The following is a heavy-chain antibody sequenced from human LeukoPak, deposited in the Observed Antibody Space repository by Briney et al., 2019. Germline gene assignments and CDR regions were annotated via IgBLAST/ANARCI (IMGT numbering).Heavy chain of an antibody. V-gene: IGHV3-21*01. CDR1: GFTFSTYT. CDR2: ISSSSSSYI. D-gene: IGHD3-3*01. Sequence: PGGSLRLSCAASGFTFSTYTMSWVRQAPGKGLEWVSSISSSSSSYIYYADSVKGRFTISRDNAKNSLYLRMNSLSAEDTAVYYCASDRSGYFDYWGQGTLVTVSS. J-gene: IGHJ4*02. CDR3: ASDRSGYFDY.